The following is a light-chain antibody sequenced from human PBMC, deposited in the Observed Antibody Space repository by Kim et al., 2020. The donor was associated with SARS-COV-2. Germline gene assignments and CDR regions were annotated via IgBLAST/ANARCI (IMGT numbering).Light chain of an antibody. Sequence: EIVMTQSPATLSVSPGERATISCRASQSVNNNVAWYQQKPGQAPRLLIYGASATANGVPARFTGSGSWTEFTLTISSLKSEDFAVYYCQQYKNWPLTFGGGTKVDIK. CDR3: QQYKNWPLT. V-gene: IGKV3-15*01. CDR1: QSVNNN. J-gene: IGKJ4*02. CDR2: GAS.